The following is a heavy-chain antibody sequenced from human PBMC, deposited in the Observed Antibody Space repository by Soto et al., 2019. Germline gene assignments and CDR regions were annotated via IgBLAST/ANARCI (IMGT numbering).Heavy chain of an antibody. Sequence: SVKVSCKASGGTFSSYAISWVRQAPGQGLEWMGGIIPIFGTANYAQKFQGRVTITADESTSTAYMELSSLRSEDTAVYYCARGRPTYYDFWSGPYDAFDIWGQGXMVTV. CDR2: IIPIFGTA. D-gene: IGHD3-3*01. V-gene: IGHV1-69*13. CDR1: GGTFSSYA. J-gene: IGHJ3*02. CDR3: ARGRPTYYDFWSGPYDAFDI.